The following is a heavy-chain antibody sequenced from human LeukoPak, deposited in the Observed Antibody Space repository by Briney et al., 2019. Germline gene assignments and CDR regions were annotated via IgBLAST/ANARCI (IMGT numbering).Heavy chain of an antibody. J-gene: IGHJ4*02. CDR2: IYGSGST. Sequence: SETLSLTCNVSGSSISGYYWSWIRQPPGKGLEWVAYIYGSGSTNYNPSLKSRVTISEDASKNQFSLKLNNMSAADTALYYCARGGRYYGSGTYWNYWGQGTLVTVSS. CDR1: GSSISGYY. CDR3: ARGGRYYGSGTYWNY. D-gene: IGHD3-10*01. V-gene: IGHV4-59*01.